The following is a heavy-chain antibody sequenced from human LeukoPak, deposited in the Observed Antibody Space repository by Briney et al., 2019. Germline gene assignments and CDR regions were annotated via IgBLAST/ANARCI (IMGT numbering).Heavy chain of an antibody. J-gene: IGHJ4*02. D-gene: IGHD1-26*01. Sequence: SETLSLTCGVSGGSISSTNWWSWVRQPPGQGLEWVGEISLSGLTNYNPSLKSRVTMSLDKSKNHLSLTLTSVTAADTAVYYCSRESGAFSPFGYWGQGTLVTVSS. V-gene: IGHV4-4*02. CDR3: SRESGAFSPFGY. CDR1: GGSISSTNW. CDR2: ISLSGLT.